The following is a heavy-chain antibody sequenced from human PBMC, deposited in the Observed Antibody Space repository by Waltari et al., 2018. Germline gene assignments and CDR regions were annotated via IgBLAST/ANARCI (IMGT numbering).Heavy chain of an antibody. V-gene: IGHV4-4*07. CDR1: GGSIISYY. Sequence: QVQLQESGPGLVKPSETLSLTCTVSGGSIISYYWSWIRQPAGKGLEWIGRIYPGATPYYNPSVQTRIMMSVDTSQNQFSLKLSSVTAADTAVYYCVRLEDCSGPGGNCYSGDSFALDVWGQGTTVTVSS. CDR2: IYPGATP. CDR3: VRLEDCSGPGGNCYSGDSFALDV. J-gene: IGHJ6*02. D-gene: IGHD2-15*01.